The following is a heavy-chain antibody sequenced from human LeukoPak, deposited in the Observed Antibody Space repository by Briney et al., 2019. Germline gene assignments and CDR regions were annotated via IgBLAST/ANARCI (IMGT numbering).Heavy chain of an antibody. Sequence: PGGSLRLSCAASGFTFSNSAMSWARHAPGKGLELISAISDSGGSTYSADPVKGRFTISRDNSKNTLYLQMNSLRDEDTALYYCAKQLGYCSRGTCYFDSWGQGTLVTVSS. V-gene: IGHV3-23*01. D-gene: IGHD2-2*01. CDR3: AKQLGYCSRGTCYFDS. CDR1: GFTFSNSA. CDR2: ISDSGGST. J-gene: IGHJ4*01.